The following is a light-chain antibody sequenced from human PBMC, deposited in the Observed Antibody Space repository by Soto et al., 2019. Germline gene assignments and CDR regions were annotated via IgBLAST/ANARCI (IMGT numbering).Light chain of an antibody. Sequence: HSALTQPASVSGSPGQSITISCAGTRSDNGASNSVSWYQHLPGRSPTLIIYEATNRPSGVSERFSGSKAGDTASLTISGLQADDEAEYFCISYKTNDTFVFGSGTQLTVL. CDR3: ISYKTNDTFV. CDR1: RSDNGASNS. J-gene: IGLJ7*01. V-gene: IGLV2-14*01. CDR2: EAT.